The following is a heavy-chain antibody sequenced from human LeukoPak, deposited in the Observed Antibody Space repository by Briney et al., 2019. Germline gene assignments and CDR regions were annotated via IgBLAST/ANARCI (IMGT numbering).Heavy chain of an antibody. V-gene: IGHV3-33*01. Sequence: PGGSLRLPCVASGFSFSNYGMHWVRQAPGKGLEWVAVIWYDGSNKYYADSVKGRFTISRDNSKNTLYLQMNSLRAEDTAVYYCARGNGGTIDYWGQGTLVTVSS. CDR3: ARGNGGTIDY. CDR1: GFSFSNYG. J-gene: IGHJ4*02. D-gene: IGHD4-23*01. CDR2: IWYDGSNK.